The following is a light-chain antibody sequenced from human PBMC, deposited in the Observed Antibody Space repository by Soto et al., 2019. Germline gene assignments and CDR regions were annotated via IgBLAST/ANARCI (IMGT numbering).Light chain of an antibody. J-gene: IGKJ1*01. Sequence: AIRMTQSPSSLSASTGDRVTITCRASQGISSYLAWYQQKPGKAPKLLIYAASHLQSGVPSRFSGSGSGTEITLTISSLQPDDFATYYCQQYNSYSWTFGQGTKVDIK. CDR2: AAS. V-gene: IGKV1-8*01. CDR1: QGISSY. CDR3: QQYNSYSWT.